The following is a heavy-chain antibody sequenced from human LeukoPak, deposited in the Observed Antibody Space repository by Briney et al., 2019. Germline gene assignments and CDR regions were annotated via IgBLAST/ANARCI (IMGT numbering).Heavy chain of an antibody. CDR3: AKDSYYDSSGSFDY. CDR1: GFTFDDYA. Sequence: PGRSLRLSCAASGFTFDDYAMHWVRQAPGKGLEWVSGIRWNSGSIGYADSVKGRFTISRDNAKNSLYLQMNSLRAEDTALYYCAKDSYYDSSGSFDYWGQGTLVTVSS. J-gene: IGHJ4*02. V-gene: IGHV3-9*01. D-gene: IGHD3-22*01. CDR2: IRWNSGSI.